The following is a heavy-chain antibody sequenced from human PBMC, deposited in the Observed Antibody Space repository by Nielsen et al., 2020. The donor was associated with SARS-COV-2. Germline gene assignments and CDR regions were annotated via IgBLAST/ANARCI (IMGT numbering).Heavy chain of an antibody. CDR3: ANGPGSWDY. Sequence: GESLKISCAASKFTFNSYAMSWVRQAPGKGLEWVSAISGNGDTTYYADSVKGRFIISRDNSKNTLYLEMNSLRADDTAVYYCANGPGSWDYWGQGTLVTVSP. J-gene: IGHJ4*02. CDR1: KFTFNSYA. V-gene: IGHV3-23*01. CDR2: ISGNGDTT. D-gene: IGHD1-26*01.